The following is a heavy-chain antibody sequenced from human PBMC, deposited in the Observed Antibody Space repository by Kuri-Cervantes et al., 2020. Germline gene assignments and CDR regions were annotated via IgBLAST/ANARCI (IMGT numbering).Heavy chain of an antibody. J-gene: IGHJ4*02. CDR2: IYHSGST. CDR3: ARVGGPEYYFDY. D-gene: IGHD3-16*01. V-gene: IGHV4-34*01. CDR1: GGSFSGYF. Sequence: ESLKISCAVYGGSFSGYFWSWIRQPPGKGLEWIGEIYHSGSTNYNPSLKSRVTISVDKSKNQFSLKLSSVTAADTAVYYCARVGGPEYYFDYWGQGTLVTVSS.